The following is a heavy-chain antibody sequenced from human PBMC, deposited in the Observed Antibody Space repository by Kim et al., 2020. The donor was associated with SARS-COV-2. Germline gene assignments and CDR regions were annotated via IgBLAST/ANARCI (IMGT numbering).Heavy chain of an antibody. D-gene: IGHD6-25*01. J-gene: IGHJ4*02. Sequence: GGSLRLSCAASGFTFSNYAMSWVRQAPGKGLEWVSAIRGSGSNTYYADSVKGRFTVSRDNSKNTLYLQMNSLRAEDTAVYYCAKDNSGGEGDYFDYWGQGTLFTVSS. CDR3: AKDNSGGEGDYFDY. V-gene: IGHV3-23*01. CDR1: GFTFSNYA. CDR2: IRGSGSNT.